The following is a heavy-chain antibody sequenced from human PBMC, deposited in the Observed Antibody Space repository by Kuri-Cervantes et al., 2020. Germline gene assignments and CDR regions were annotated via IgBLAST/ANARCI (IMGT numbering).Heavy chain of an antibody. CDR1: GFTFSSYA. J-gene: IGHJ6*02. Sequence: GESLKISCAASGFTFSSYAMHWVRQAPGKGLEWVAVISYDGSNKYYADSVKGRFTISRDNYKNTLYLQMNSLRAEDTAVYYCARPVVVINYYYYGMDVWGQGTTVTVSS. CDR2: ISYDGSNK. V-gene: IGHV3-30-3*01. CDR3: ARPVVVINYYYYGMDV. D-gene: IGHD3-22*01.